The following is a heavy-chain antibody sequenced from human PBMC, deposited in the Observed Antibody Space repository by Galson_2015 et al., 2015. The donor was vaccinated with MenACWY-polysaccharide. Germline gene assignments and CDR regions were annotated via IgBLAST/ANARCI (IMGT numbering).Heavy chain of an antibody. Sequence: LRLSCAASGFTFSTYALHWVRQAPGKGLEWVAVISYDGSNKYYADSVKGRFTVSRDNSKNTLYLQMNSLRAEDTAVYYCARTYCDRTNCYGMDVWGQGTTVTVS. CDR3: ARTYCDRTNCYGMDV. V-gene: IGHV3-30-3*01. CDR2: ISYDGSNK. J-gene: IGHJ6*02. D-gene: IGHD3-9*01. CDR1: GFTFSTYA.